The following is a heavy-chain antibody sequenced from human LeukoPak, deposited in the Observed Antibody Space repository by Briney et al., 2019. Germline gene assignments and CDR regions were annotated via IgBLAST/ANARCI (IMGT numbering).Heavy chain of an antibody. CDR1: GGSISSYY. CDR3: ASHSVAGSHQFDP. J-gene: IGHJ5*02. D-gene: IGHD6-19*01. CDR2: IYYTGST. V-gene: IGHV4-59*01. Sequence: SETLSLTCTVSGGSISSYYWSWTRQPPGKGLEWIGYIYYTGSTNYNPSLKSRVTISVDTSKNQFSLKLSSVTAADTAVYYCASHSVAGSHQFDPWGQGTLVTVSS.